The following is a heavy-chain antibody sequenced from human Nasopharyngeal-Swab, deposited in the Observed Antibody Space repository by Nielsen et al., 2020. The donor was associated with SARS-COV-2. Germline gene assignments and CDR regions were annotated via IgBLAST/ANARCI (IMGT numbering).Heavy chain of an antibody. D-gene: IGHD3-3*01. CDR2: IYSGGSST. CDR3: AKDRRVSESYDFWSGYIYYYYYGMDV. J-gene: IGHJ6*02. V-gene: IGHV3-23*03. CDR1: GFTFSSYA. Sequence: GESLKISCAASGFTFSSYAMRWVLQAPGKGLEWVSVIYSGGSSTYYADSVKGRFTISRDNSKNTLYLQMNSLRAEDTAVYYCAKDRRVSESYDFWSGYIYYYYYGMDVWGQGTTVTVSS.